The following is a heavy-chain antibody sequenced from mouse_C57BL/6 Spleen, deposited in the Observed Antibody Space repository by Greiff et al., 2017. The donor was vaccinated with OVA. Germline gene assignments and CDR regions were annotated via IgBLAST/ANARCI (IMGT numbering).Heavy chain of an antibody. V-gene: IGHV1-50*01. Sequence: VQLQQPGAELVKPGASVKLSCKASGYTFTSYWMQWVKQRPGQGLEWIGEIDPSDSSTNYNQKFKGKATLPVDTSSSPAYLQLSSLTSEDSAGYYCARSEGFITTPRYFDVWGTGTTVTVSS. CDR3: ARSEGFITTPRYFDV. D-gene: IGHD1-1*01. J-gene: IGHJ1*03. CDR2: IDPSDSST. CDR1: GYTFTSYW.